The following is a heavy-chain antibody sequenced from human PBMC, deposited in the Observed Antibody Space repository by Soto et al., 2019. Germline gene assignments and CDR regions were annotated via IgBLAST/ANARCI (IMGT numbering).Heavy chain of an antibody. V-gene: IGHV3-15*01. Sequence: GGSLGLGCAACGVGLRNAGVGWVRQAPGKGLEWVGRIKSKTDGGTTDYAAPVKGRFTISRDDSKNTLYLQMNSLKTEDTAVYYCTPAIVATVSDYRGQGTLVTVS. CDR1: GVGLRNAG. J-gene: IGHJ4*02. CDR2: IKSKTDGGTT. CDR3: TPAIVATVSDY. D-gene: IGHD5-12*01.